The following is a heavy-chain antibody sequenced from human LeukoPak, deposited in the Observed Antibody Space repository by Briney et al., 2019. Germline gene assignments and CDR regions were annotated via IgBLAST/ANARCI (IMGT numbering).Heavy chain of an antibody. D-gene: IGHD6-13*01. CDR1: GGTFSSYA. J-gene: IGHJ6*03. V-gene: IGHV1-2*06. CDR2: INPNSGGT. Sequence: ASVKVSCKASGGTFSSYAISWVRQAPGQGLEWMGRINPNSGGTNYAQKFQGRVTMTRDTSVSTAYMELSRLRSDDTAVYYCARGVNYGSSSWSYYYYYMDVWGKGTTVTVSS. CDR3: ARGVNYGSSSWSYYYYYMDV.